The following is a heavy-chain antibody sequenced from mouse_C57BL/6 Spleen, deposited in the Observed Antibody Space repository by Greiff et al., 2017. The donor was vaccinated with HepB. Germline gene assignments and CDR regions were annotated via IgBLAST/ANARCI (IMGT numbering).Heavy chain of an antibody. Sequence: EVKVVESEGGLVQPGSSMKLSCTASGFTFSDYYMAWVRQVPEKGLEWVANINYDGSSTYYLDSLKSRFIISRDNAKNILYLQMSSLKSEDTATYYCARAHITTGAMDYWGQGTSVTVSS. CDR1: GFTFSDYY. D-gene: IGHD1-1*01. J-gene: IGHJ4*01. V-gene: IGHV5-16*01. CDR2: INYDGSST. CDR3: ARAHITTGAMDY.